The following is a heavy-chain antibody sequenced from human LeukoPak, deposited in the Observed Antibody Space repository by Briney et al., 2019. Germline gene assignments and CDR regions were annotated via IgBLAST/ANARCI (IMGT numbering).Heavy chain of an antibody. D-gene: IGHD3-10*02. CDR1: GGSISSSNYY. J-gene: IGHJ4*02. CDR3: ARQGPRFGEYYFDY. CDR2: IYHSGST. V-gene: IGHV4-39*01. Sequence: SETLSLTCTVSGGSISSSNYYWGWIRQPPGKGLEWIGNIYHSGSTYYNPPLKSRVTISADTSKNQFSLKLSSVTAADTAVYYCARQGPRFGEYYFDYWGQGTLVTVSS.